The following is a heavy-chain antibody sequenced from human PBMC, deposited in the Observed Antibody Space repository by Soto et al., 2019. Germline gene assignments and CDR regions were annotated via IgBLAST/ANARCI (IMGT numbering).Heavy chain of an antibody. V-gene: IGHV1-3*01. J-gene: IGHJ3*02. Sequence: ASVKVSCKASGYTFTSYAMHWVRQAPGQRLEWMGWINAGNGNTKYSQKFQGRVTITRDTSASTAYMELRSLRSEDTAVYYCARNSYNWNDVGAFDIWGQGTMVTVSS. CDR1: GYTFTSYA. CDR3: ARNSYNWNDVGAFDI. CDR2: INAGNGNT. D-gene: IGHD1-1*01.